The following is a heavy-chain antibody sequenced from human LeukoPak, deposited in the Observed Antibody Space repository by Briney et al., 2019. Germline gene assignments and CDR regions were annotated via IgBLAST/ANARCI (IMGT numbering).Heavy chain of an antibody. V-gene: IGHV3-30*02. CDR2: IRYDGSNK. Sequence: GGSLRLSCAASGFTFSSYGMHWVRQAPGKGLEWVAFIRYDGSNKYYADSVKGRFTISRDNSKNTLYLQMNSLRAEDTAVYYCAKSILEWELQFGFDYWGQGTLVTVSS. CDR3: AKSILEWELQFGFDY. J-gene: IGHJ4*02. CDR1: GFTFSSYG. D-gene: IGHD1-26*01.